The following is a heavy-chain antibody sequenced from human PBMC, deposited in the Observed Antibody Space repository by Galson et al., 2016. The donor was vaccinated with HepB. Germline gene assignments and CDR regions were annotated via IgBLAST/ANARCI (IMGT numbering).Heavy chain of an antibody. J-gene: IGHJ4*02. V-gene: IGHV5-51*01. CDR1: GYTFTAYW. CDR2: IYPGNSET. D-gene: IGHD2-15*01. Sequence: QSGAEVKKPGESLTIPCKASGYTFTAYWIAWVRQMPGKGLEWMGMIYPGNSETRYSPSLEGQVTISADKSITTSSLQWSSLKASDTAVYFCARGGSFFDYWGPGTLITVS. CDR3: ARGGSFFDY.